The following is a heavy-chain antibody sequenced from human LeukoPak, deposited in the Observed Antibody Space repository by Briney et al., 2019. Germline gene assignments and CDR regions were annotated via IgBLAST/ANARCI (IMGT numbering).Heavy chain of an antibody. V-gene: IGHV1-18*01. CDR1: GYTLRSYG. CDR3: ARTPSTSETAAGSFDY. Sequence: ASVKVSCKASGYTLRSYGITWVRQAPGQGLEWMGWISAYNGNTKYPQKLQGRVTMTTDTSTSTAYMELRSLRSDDTAVYYCARTPSTSETAAGSFDYWGQGTLVTVSS. J-gene: IGHJ4*02. D-gene: IGHD6-13*01. CDR2: ISAYNGNT.